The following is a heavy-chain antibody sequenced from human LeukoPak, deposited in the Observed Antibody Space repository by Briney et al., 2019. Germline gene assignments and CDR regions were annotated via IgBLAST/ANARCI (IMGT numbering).Heavy chain of an antibody. CDR3: ARDPSRLAVGPGGFDY. Sequence: GGSLSHSCAASGFTFSSYWVHWVRQAPGKGLVWVSRINSDGSSTSYADSVKGRFTISRDNAKNTLYLQMDSLRAEDTAVYYCARDPSRLAVGPGGFDYWGQGTLVTVSS. D-gene: IGHD6-19*01. CDR1: GFTFSSYW. J-gene: IGHJ4*02. V-gene: IGHV3-74*01. CDR2: INSDGSST.